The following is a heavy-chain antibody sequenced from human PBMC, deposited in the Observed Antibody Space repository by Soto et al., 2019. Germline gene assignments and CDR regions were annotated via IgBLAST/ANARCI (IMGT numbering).Heavy chain of an antibody. CDR3: ARGSRDTAMVFRSYYGMDV. CDR2: IYHSGST. CDR1: GYSISSGYY. J-gene: IGHJ6*02. D-gene: IGHD5-18*01. Sequence: SETLSLTCAVSGYSISSGYYWGWIRQPPGKGLEWIGSIYHSGSTYYNPSLKSRVTISVDTSKNQFSLKLSSVTAADTAVYYCARGSRDTAMVFRSYYGMDVWGQGTTVTVSS. V-gene: IGHV4-38-2*01.